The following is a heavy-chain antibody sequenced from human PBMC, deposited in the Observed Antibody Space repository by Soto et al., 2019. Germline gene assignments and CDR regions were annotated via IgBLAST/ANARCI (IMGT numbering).Heavy chain of an antibody. CDR3: ARGGYSSGWYDYYYYGMDV. CDR2: IDAGNDNT. V-gene: IGHV1-3*01. D-gene: IGHD6-19*01. Sequence: GASVTVSCKASGYTFTSYAMHWVRQAPGQRLAWMGWIDAGNDNTKYSQKFQGRATITRDTAASTAYMELSSLRSEDTAVYYCARGGYSSGWYDYYYYGMDVWGQGTTVTVSS. J-gene: IGHJ6*02. CDR1: GYTFTSYA.